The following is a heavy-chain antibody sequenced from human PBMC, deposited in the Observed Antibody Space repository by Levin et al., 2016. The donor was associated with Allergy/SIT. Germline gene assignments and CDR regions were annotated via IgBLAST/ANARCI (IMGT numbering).Heavy chain of an antibody. V-gene: IGHV1-69*13. CDR3: ARTGPAYYYDSSGYYGVFDY. D-gene: IGHD3-22*01. CDR2: IIPIFGTA. CDR1: GGTFSSYA. J-gene: IGHJ4*02. Sequence: SVKVSCKASGGTFSSYAISWVRQAPGQGLEWMGGIIPIFGTANYAQKFQGRVTITADESTSTAYMELSSLRSEDTAVYYCARTGPAYYYDSSGYYGVFDYWGQGTLVTVSS.